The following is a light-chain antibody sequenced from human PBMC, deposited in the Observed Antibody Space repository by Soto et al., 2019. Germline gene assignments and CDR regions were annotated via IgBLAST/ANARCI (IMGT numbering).Light chain of an antibody. V-gene: IGKV3-20*01. CDR2: DAS. CDR3: QQDGSSPIA. J-gene: IGKJ5*01. CDR1: QRITDRS. Sequence: ETVLAQDPGTRSASPGERVKISCRASQRITDRSLAWYQQKPGQAPRLLIYDASGRATGIPDRFSGSGAEIGFSLTINRLEPEDFAVYFCQQDGSSPIAFGQGTQVEIK.